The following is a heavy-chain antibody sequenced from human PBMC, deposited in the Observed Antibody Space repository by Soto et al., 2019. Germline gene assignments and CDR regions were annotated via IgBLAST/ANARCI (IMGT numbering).Heavy chain of an antibody. J-gene: IGHJ6*02. Sequence: QVQLVESGGGVVQPGRSLRLSCAASRFTFSDYGMHWVRQAPGKGLEWVAVISYSGSDTYYADSVKGRFTISRDNSKNTLYLQMNSLRTEDTAVYYCAKAGGDDDYYGMGVWGQGTTVTVSS. CDR2: ISYSGSDT. D-gene: IGHD4-17*01. CDR3: AKAGGDDDYYGMGV. CDR1: RFTFSDYG. V-gene: IGHV3-30*18.